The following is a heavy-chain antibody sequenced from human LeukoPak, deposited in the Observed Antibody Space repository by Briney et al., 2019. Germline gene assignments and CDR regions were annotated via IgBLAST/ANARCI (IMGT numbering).Heavy chain of an antibody. D-gene: IGHD2-15*01. Sequence: GGSLRLSCAASGFTFSSYWMHWVRHAPGKGLVWVSRINSDGSSTSYADSVKGRFTISRDNAKNTLYLQMNSLRAEDTAVYYCARVGRSHGMDVWGKGTTVTVSS. V-gene: IGHV3-74*01. CDR1: GFTFSSYW. CDR3: ARVGRSHGMDV. CDR2: INSDGSST. J-gene: IGHJ6*04.